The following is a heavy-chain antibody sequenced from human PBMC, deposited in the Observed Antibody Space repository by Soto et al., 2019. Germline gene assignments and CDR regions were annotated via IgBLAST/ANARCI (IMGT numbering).Heavy chain of an antibody. CDR3: ARAIWFGELLYLGQFDY. D-gene: IGHD3-10*01. CDR2: ISSSSSYI. V-gene: IGHV3-21*01. CDR1: GFTFSSYS. Sequence: PGGSLRLSCAASGFTFSSYSMNWVRQAPGKGLEWVSSISSSSSYIYYADSVKGRFTISRDNAKNSLYLQMNSLRAEDMFVYYCARAIWFGELLYLGQFDYWGQGTLVTVSS. J-gene: IGHJ4*02.